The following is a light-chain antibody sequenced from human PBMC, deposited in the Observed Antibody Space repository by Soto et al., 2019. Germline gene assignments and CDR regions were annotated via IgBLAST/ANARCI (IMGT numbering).Light chain of an antibody. CDR2: AAS. J-gene: IGKJ1*01. CDR1: QSISTY. Sequence: EIVLTQSPAILSLSPGERATLSCMASQSISTYIAWFQQKPGQAPRLLIYAASTRVTGITARISGSGSGTDFSLTISSLEPEDSAVYYCQQNGNLQATFGQVTKVDIK. V-gene: IGKV3-11*01. CDR3: QQNGNLQAT.